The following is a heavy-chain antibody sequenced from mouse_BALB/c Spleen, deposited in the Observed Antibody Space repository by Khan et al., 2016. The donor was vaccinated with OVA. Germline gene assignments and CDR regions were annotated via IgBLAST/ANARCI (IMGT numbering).Heavy chain of an antibody. CDR3: ARIQGWDFDY. Sequence: VQLQQSGPGLVKPSQSLSLTCTVTGYSITSDYAWNWIRQFPGNKLEWMGYISYSGNTKYNPSLKSRISITRDTSKNQFFLQLNFVTIEDTATYYCARIQGWDFDYWGQGTTLTVSS. J-gene: IGHJ2*01. V-gene: IGHV3-2*02. CDR1: GYSITSDYA. CDR2: ISYSGNT. D-gene: IGHD1-1*02.